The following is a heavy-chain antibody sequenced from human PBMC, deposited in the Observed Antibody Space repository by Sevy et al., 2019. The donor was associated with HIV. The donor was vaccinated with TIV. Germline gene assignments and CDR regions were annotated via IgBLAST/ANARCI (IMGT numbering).Heavy chain of an antibody. CDR3: ATTTVTGSGMDV. CDR2: ISYDGSNK. V-gene: IGHV3-30*03. D-gene: IGHD4-17*01. Sequence: GGSLRLSCAASGFTFSSYGMHWVRQAPGKGLERVAVISYDGSNKYYADSVKGRFTISRDNSKNTLYLQMNSLRAEDTAVYYCATTTVTGSGMDVWGQGTTVTVSS. J-gene: IGHJ6*02. CDR1: GFTFSSYG.